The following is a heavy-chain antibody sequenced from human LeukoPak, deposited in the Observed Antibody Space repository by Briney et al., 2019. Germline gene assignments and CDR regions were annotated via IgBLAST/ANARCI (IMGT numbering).Heavy chain of an antibody. Sequence: PSETLSLTCTVSGGPISSGSYYWSWIRQPAGKGLEWIGRIYTSGSTNYNPSLKSRVTISVDTSKNQFSLKLSSVTAADTAVYYCARDEIFGWFDPWGQGTLVTVSS. D-gene: IGHD3-3*01. V-gene: IGHV4-61*02. CDR3: ARDEIFGWFDP. CDR1: GGPISSGSYY. CDR2: IYTSGST. J-gene: IGHJ5*02.